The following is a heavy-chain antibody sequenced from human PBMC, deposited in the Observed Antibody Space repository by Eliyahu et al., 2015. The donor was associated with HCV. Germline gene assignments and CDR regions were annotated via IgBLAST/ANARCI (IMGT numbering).Heavy chain of an antibody. V-gene: IGHV4-39*07. D-gene: IGHD2-2*01. CDR1: GGSISSSSYY. Sequence: QLQLQESGPGLVKPSETLSLTCTVXGGSISSSSYYWGWIRQPPGKGLEWIGSIYYSGSTYYNPSLKSRVTISVDTSKNQFSLKLSSVTAADTAVYYCARYAAAKAFDIWGQGTMVTVSS. CDR2: IYYSGST. CDR3: ARYAAAKAFDI. J-gene: IGHJ3*02.